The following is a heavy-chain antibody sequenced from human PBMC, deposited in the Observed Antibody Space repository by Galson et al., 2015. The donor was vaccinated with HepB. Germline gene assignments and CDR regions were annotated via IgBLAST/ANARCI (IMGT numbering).Heavy chain of an antibody. J-gene: IGHJ4*02. CDR3: ARVSVGVYYFDY. D-gene: IGHD1-26*01. V-gene: IGHV3-11*06. CDR1: GFTFSDYY. Sequence: SLRLSCAASGFTFSDYYMSWIRQAPGKGLEWVSYISSSSSYTNYADSVKGRFTISRDNAKNSLYLQMNSLRAEDTAVYYCARVSVGVYYFDYWGQGTLVTVSS. CDR2: ISSSSSYT.